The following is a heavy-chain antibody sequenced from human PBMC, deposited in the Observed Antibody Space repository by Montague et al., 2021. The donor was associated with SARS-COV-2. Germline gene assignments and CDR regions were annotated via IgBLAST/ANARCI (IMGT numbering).Heavy chain of an antibody. J-gene: IGHJ5*02. Sequence: SETLSLTCTVSGGSISSNNNYWGWIRQSAGKGLEWIGSIYYSGTTYYNPSLKSRVTISVDTSKNQFSLRLSSVTATDTSVYYCARSTATFGESPNWFAPWGEGTLVIVSS. CDR3: ARSTATFGESPNWFAP. D-gene: IGHD3-10*01. CDR1: GGSISSNNNY. V-gene: IGHV4-39*01. CDR2: IYYSGTT.